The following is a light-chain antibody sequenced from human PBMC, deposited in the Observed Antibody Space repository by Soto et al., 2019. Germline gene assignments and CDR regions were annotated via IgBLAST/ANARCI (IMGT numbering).Light chain of an antibody. CDR3: QQYGSSPPT. J-gene: IGKJ1*01. CDR2: GAS. V-gene: IGKV3-20*01. Sequence: EIVLTQSPGTLSLSPGERDTLSCRAIQSVSSSYLAWYQQKPGQAPRLLIYGASSRATGIPDRFSGSGSGTDFTLTISRLEPEDFAVYYCQQYGSSPPTFGQGTKVDIK. CDR1: QSVSSSY.